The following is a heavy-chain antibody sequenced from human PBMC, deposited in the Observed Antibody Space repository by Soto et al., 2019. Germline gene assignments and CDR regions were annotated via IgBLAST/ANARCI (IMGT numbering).Heavy chain of an antibody. D-gene: IGHD5-18*01. CDR3: ANDGINDNGYDFDY. CDR1: GFTFSSYA. V-gene: IGHV3-23*01. CDR2: ISGSGGST. Sequence: GGSLRLSCAASGFTFSSYAMSWVRQAPGKGLEWVSAISGSGGSTYYADSVKGRFTIFRDNSKNTLYLEMNRLRAEDTAVYYCANDGINDNGYDFDYWGQGTMVTVSS. J-gene: IGHJ4*02.